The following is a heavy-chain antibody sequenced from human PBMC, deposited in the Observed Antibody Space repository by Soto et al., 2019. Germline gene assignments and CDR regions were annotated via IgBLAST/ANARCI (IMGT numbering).Heavy chain of an antibody. CDR3: ARPNWNLDYYGMDV. Sequence: PGGSLRLSCAASGFTFSSYAMHWVRQAPGKGLEWVAVISYDGSKKYYADSVKGRFTNSRDNSKNTLYLQMNSLRAEDMALYYCARPNWNLDYYGMDVWGQGTTVTVSS. J-gene: IGHJ6*02. D-gene: IGHD1-1*01. CDR1: GFTFSSYA. CDR2: ISYDGSKK. V-gene: IGHV3-30-3*01.